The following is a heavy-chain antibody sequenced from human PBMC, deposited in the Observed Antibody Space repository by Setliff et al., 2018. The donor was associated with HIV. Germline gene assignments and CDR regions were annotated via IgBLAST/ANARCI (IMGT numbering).Heavy chain of an antibody. J-gene: IGHJ5*02. Sequence: KPSETLSLTCAVYGGSFSGYYWSWIRQPPGKGLEWIGEINHSGSTNYNPSLKSRVTISVDTSKNQFSLKLSSVTAADTAVYYCARGRPFWGRLWWFDPWGQGTLVTAPQ. D-gene: IGHD3-10*01. CDR1: GGSFSGYY. V-gene: IGHV4-34*01. CDR3: ARGRPFWGRLWWFDP. CDR2: INHSGST.